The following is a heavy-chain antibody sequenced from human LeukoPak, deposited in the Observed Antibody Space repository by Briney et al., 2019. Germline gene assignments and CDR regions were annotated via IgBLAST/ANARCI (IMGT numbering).Heavy chain of an antibody. CDR1: GFTFSSYG. Sequence: GGSLRLSCAASGFTFSSYGMHWVRQAPGKGLEWVAVISYDGSNKYYADSVKGRFTISRDNSKNTLYLQMNSLRAEDTAVYYCAKGSSGWYFDYWGQGIQVIVSS. CDR3: AKGSSGWYFDY. J-gene: IGHJ4*02. D-gene: IGHD6-19*01. CDR2: ISYDGSNK. V-gene: IGHV3-30*18.